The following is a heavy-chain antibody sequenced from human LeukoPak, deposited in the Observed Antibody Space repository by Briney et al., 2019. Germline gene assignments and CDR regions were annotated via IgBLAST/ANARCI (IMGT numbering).Heavy chain of an antibody. CDR2: IHPSGII. J-gene: IGHJ4*02. V-gene: IGHV4-34*01. CDR1: GGSFRDYY. D-gene: IGHD3-22*01. Sequence: SETLSLTCAVYGGSFRDYYWSWIRQPPGRGLEWIGEIHPSGIINYNPSLKSRVTISVDTSKNQFSLKLSSVTAADTAVYYCARGYYDSSGYFIPDYWGQGTLVTVSS. CDR3: ARGYYDSSGYFIPDY.